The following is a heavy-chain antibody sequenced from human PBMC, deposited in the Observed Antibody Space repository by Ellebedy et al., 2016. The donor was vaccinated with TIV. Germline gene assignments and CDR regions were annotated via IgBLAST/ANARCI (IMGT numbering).Heavy chain of an antibody. CDR1: GFTVSTKH. J-gene: IGHJ6*02. CDR2: IYSGAGPT. CDR3: GRGSTGNYYAMDV. Sequence: GGSLRLXCAASGFTVSTKHISWVRQAPGKGLEWVSVIYSGAGPTYYADSVKGRFTISRDNSKNTLYLQMNSLRAEDTAVYYCGRGSTGNYYAMDVWGQGTAVTVSS. D-gene: IGHD1-1*01. V-gene: IGHV3-53*01.